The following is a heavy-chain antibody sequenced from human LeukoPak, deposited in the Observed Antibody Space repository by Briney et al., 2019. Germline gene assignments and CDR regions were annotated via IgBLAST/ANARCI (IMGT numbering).Heavy chain of an antibody. J-gene: IGHJ4*02. CDR1: RFTFDDYA. V-gene: IGHV3-9*01. Sequence: GGSLRLSCAASRFTFDDYAMHWVRQAPGKGLEWVSGISWNSGSIGYADSVKGRFTISRDDSKNTLYLQMNSLRAEDTAVHYCAKRESRYSYGLDYWGQGTLVTVSS. D-gene: IGHD5-18*01. CDR2: ISWNSGSI. CDR3: AKRESRYSYGLDY.